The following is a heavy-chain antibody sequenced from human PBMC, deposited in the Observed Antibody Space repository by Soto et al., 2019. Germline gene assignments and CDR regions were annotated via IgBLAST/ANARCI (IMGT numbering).Heavy chain of an antibody. CDR2: IIPIFGTA. CDR3: ARVKRSVSSGYLTDAFDI. D-gene: IGHD3-22*01. CDR1: GGTFSSYA. J-gene: IGHJ3*02. V-gene: IGHV1-69*13. Sequence: ASVKVSCKASGGTFSSYAISWVRQAPGQGLEWMGGIIPIFGTANYAQKFQGRVTITADESTSTAYMELSSLRSEDTAVYYCARVKRSVSSGYLTDAFDIWGQGTMVTVSS.